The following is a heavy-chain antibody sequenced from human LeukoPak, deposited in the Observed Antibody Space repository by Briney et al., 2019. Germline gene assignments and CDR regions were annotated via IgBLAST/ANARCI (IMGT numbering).Heavy chain of an antibody. D-gene: IGHD2-2*02. Sequence: SSETLSLTCTVSGGSINNYYWSWIRQPAGKGLEWIGLIYSSGSTSYNPSLKSRVTMSVDTSKKQFSLRLSSVTAADTAVYYCARLSYTGFDYWGQGTLVTVSS. CDR1: GGSINNYY. CDR2: IYSSGST. J-gene: IGHJ4*02. V-gene: IGHV4-4*07. CDR3: ARLSYTGFDY.